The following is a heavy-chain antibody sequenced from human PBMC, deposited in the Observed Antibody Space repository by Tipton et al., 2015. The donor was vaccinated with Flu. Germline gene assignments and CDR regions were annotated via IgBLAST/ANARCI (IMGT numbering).Heavy chain of an antibody. Sequence: SLRLSCAASGFTFSNYGMHWLRQAPGKGLEWVALIMSDGSNKYYGGFVKGRFTISRDNSKNTVSLQMNSLRPEDTAVYYCARGLGYSYGSRFDPWGQGTLVSVSS. CDR2: IMSDGSNK. D-gene: IGHD5-18*01. J-gene: IGHJ5*02. CDR3: ARGLGYSYGSRFDP. V-gene: IGHV3-30*03. CDR1: GFTFSNYG.